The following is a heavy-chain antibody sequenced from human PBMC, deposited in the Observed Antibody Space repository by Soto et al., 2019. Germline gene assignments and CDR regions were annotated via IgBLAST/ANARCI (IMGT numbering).Heavy chain of an antibody. D-gene: IGHD3-10*01. CDR2: IDTSGTT. CDR3: ARGPRGYVYYHGMDV. CDR1: GGSISSYY. J-gene: IGHJ6*02. Sequence: PSETLSLTCTVSGGSISSYYVSWIRQSAGKGLEWIGRIDTSGTTNYNPSLKSRVTMSVDASKNHFSLNLSSVTAADTAVYYCARGPRGYVYYHGMDVWSQGTTVTVSS. V-gene: IGHV4-4*07.